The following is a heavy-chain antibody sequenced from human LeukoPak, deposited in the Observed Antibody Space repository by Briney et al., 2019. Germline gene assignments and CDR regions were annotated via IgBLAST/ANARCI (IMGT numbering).Heavy chain of an antibody. D-gene: IGHD3-10*01. J-gene: IGHJ4*02. CDR2: INHSGST. CDR1: GGSFSRYY. Sequence: SETLSLTCAVYGGSFSRYYWSWIRQPPGKGLEWIGEINHSGSTNYNPSLKSRVTISVDTSKNQFSLKLSSVTAADTAVYYCARRAMVRGVFDYWGQGTLVTVSS. CDR3: ARRAMVRGVFDY. V-gene: IGHV4-34*01.